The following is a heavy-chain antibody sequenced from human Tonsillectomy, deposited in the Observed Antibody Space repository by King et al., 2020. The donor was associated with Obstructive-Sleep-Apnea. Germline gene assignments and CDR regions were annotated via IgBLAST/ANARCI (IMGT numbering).Heavy chain of an antibody. CDR3: ARVTSGPGHFFDY. V-gene: IGHV4-39*07. D-gene: IGHD1-26*01. CDR2: IYYIGST. J-gene: IGHJ4*02. CDR1: GGSISSSTYY. Sequence: QLQESGPELVKPSETLSLTCTVSGGSISSSTYYWGWIRQPPGKGLEWIGSIYYIGSTYYNPSLESRVTISVDTSKNQFSLKLSSVTAAATAVYYCARVTSGPGHFFDYWGQGTQVIVSS.